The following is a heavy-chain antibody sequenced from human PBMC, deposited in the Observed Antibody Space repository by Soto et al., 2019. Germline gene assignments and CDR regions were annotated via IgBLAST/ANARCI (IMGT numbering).Heavy chain of an antibody. CDR1: GFIFSEST. Sequence: GGSLRLSCSACGFIFSESTIYWVRQVPGKGLEAISAVSTSGRSTYYADSVKDRFTISRDNSKNTLFLQMGSLRPEDTAIYYCVKQAHGLDGVAFDYWGQGTQVTV. CDR2: VSTSGRST. V-gene: IGHV3-64D*06. D-gene: IGHD2-15*01. J-gene: IGHJ4*02. CDR3: VKQAHGLDGVAFDY.